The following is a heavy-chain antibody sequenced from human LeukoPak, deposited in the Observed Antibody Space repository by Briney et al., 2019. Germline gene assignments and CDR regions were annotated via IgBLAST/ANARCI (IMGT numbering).Heavy chain of an antibody. J-gene: IGHJ4*02. CDR3: ARASTTVVTVDY. CDR1: GDSVSSNSAA. Sequence: SQTLSLTCAISGDSVSSNSAAWNWIRQSPSRGLEWLGRTYYRSKWYNDYAVSVKSRITINPDTSKNQFSLKLSSVTAADTAVYYCARASTTVVTVDYWGQGTLVTVSS. D-gene: IGHD4-23*01. V-gene: IGHV6-1*01. CDR2: TYYRSKWYN.